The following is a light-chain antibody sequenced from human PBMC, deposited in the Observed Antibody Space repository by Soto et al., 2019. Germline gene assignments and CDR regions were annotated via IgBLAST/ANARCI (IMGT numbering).Light chain of an antibody. V-gene: IGKV3-15*01. Sequence: EIVMTQSPATLSVSPGERATLSCRASQSVSSNLAWYQQKPGQAPRLLIYGASTRATGIPDRFGGSGSGTEFTLTLSSLQSEDFVVYYCQQYNNWPRTFGQGTKVDIQ. CDR1: QSVSSN. CDR2: GAS. J-gene: IGKJ1*01. CDR3: QQYNNWPRT.